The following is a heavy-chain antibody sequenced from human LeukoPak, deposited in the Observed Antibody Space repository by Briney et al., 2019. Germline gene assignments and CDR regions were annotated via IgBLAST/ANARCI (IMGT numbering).Heavy chain of an antibody. CDR2: IKQDGSQK. Sequence: GGSLILSCAASGFTFSSYWMSWVRQVPGKGLEWVATIKQDGSQKEYVDSVKGRFTISRDNAKNSLYLQMNSLRAEDTAVYYCARDPTVTNFHDAFDIWGQGTMVTVSS. J-gene: IGHJ3*02. V-gene: IGHV3-7*03. CDR1: GFTFSSYW. D-gene: IGHD4-17*01. CDR3: ARDPTVTNFHDAFDI.